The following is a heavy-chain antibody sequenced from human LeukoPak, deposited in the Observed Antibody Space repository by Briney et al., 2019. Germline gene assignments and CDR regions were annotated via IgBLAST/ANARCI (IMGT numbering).Heavy chain of an antibody. V-gene: IGHV4-4*07. CDR1: GGSISSYY. CDR3: AREEHLSGYSSGWYEGDNWFDP. CDR2: IYTSGST. Sequence: SETLSLTRTVSGGSISSYYWSWIRQPAGKGLEWIGRIYTSGSTNYNPSLKSRVTMSVDTSKNQFSLKLSSVTAADTAVYYCAREEHLSGYSSGWYEGDNWFDPWGQGTLVTVSS. D-gene: IGHD6-19*01. J-gene: IGHJ5*02.